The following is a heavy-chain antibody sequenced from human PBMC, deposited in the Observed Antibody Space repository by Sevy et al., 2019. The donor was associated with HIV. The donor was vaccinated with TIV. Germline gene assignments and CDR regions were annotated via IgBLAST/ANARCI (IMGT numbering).Heavy chain of an antibody. D-gene: IGHD1-20*01. CDR1: GFTFRSYS. CDR2: ITSSSSFI. Sequence: GGSLRLSCAASGFTFRSYSMNWVRQAPGRGLEWVSSITSSSSFIFYADSVKGRFTISRDNAKNSLFLQMNSLRAEDTAVYYCARPTSGLSEYEPLDNPRFYGMDVWGQGTTVTVSS. CDR3: ARPTSGLSEYEPLDNPRFYGMDV. J-gene: IGHJ6*02. V-gene: IGHV3-21*01.